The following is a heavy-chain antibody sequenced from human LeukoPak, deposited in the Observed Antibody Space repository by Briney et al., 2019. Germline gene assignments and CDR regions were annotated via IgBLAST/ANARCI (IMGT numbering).Heavy chain of an antibody. D-gene: IGHD3-22*01. V-gene: IGHV1-69*01. Sequence: SVKVSCKASGSTFSSYAISWVRQAPGQGLEWMGGIIPIFGTANYAQKFQGRVTITADESTSTAYMELSSLRSEDTAVYYCAGDSSGYYYVYHYWGQGTLVTVSS. CDR2: IIPIFGTA. CDR3: AGDSSGYYYVYHY. J-gene: IGHJ4*02. CDR1: GSTFSSYA.